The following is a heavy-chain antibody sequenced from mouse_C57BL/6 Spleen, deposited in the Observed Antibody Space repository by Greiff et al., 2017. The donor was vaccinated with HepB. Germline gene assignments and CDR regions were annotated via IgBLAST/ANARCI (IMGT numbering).Heavy chain of an antibody. V-gene: IGHV1-76*01. D-gene: IGHD2-5*01. CDR2: IYPGSGNT. J-gene: IGHJ4*01. Sequence: QVQLQQSGAELVRPGASVKLSCKASGYTFTDYYINWVKQRPGQGLEWIARIYPGSGNTYYNEKFKGKATLTAEKSSSTAYMQLSSLTSEDSAVYFCARSPYYSKGAMDYWGQGTSVTVSS. CDR1: GYTFTDYY. CDR3: ARSPYYSKGAMDY.